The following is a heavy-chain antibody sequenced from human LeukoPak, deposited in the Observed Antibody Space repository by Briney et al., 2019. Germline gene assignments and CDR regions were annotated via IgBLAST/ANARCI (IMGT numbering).Heavy chain of an antibody. CDR1: GGTFSSYA. CDR3: ARGGSGWYLVNY. J-gene: IGHJ4*02. V-gene: IGHV1-69*04. Sequence: GASVKVSCKASGGTFSSYAISWVRQAPGQGLEWMGRIIPILGIANYAQKFQGGVTITADKSTSTAYMELSSLRSEDTAVYYCARGGSGWYLVNYWGQGTLVTVSS. D-gene: IGHD6-19*01. CDR2: IIPILGIA.